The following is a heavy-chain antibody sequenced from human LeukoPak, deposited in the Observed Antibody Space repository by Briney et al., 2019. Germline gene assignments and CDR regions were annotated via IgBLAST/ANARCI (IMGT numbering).Heavy chain of an antibody. V-gene: IGHV4-59*01. D-gene: IGHD5-24*01. J-gene: IGHJ5*02. CDR1: SGSISSYY. CDR2: IYYSGST. CDR3: ARGRLDGWFDP. Sequence: SETLSLTCTVSSGSISSYYWNWIRQPPGKGLEWIGYIYYSGSTNYNPSLKSRVTILVDTSKNHFSLKLSSVTAADTAVYYCARGRLDGWFDPWGQGTLVTVSS.